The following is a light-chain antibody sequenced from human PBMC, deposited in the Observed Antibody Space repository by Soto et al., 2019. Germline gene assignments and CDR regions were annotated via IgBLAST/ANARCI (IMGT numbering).Light chain of an antibody. CDR1: RSNIGSNT. J-gene: IGLJ1*01. CDR3: AAWDDSLNGYV. V-gene: IGLV1-44*01. Sequence: QSVLTQPPSASGTPGQSVTISCSGSRSNIGSNTVNWYQQLPGTAPKLLIYSNNQRPSGVPVRFSGHKSGTLASLAISGLQSEDEADYYCAAWDDSLNGYVFGTGTKVTVL. CDR2: SNN.